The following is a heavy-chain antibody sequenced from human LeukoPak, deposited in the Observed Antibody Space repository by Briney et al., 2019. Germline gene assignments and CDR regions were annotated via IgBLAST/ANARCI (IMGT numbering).Heavy chain of an antibody. CDR1: GDSISIGSYY. J-gene: IGHJ4*02. V-gene: IGHV4-61*09. Sequence: SETLSLTCTVSGDSISIGSYYWSWLRQPAGKGLEWIGHMNTTGSTKYNPSLKSRVTISVDTSNNQFSLKVRSVTAADTAVYYCARDWDYWGQGTLVTVSS. CDR3: ARDWDY. CDR2: MNTTGST.